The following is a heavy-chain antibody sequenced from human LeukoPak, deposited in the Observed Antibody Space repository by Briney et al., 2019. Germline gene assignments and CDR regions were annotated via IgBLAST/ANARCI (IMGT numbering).Heavy chain of an antibody. J-gene: IGHJ4*02. D-gene: IGHD3-10*01. V-gene: IGHV3-48*04. Sequence: GGSLRLSCAASGFTFSSYAMSWVRQAPGKGLEWVSYISSSGSTKYYADSVKGRFTISRDNARNSLYLQMNSLRAEDTAVYYCARGLLWFGETPFDYWGQGTLVTVSS. CDR2: ISSSGSTK. CDR1: GFTFSSYA. CDR3: ARGLLWFGETPFDY.